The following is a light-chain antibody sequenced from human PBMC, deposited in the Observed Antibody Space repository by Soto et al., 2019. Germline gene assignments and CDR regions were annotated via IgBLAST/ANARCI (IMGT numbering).Light chain of an antibody. CDR2: DVS. J-gene: IGLJ1*01. CDR1: SSDVGGYNY. CDR3: SSYTSSSTYV. Sequence: QSALTQPASVSGSPGQSITIACTGTSSDVGGYNYVSWYQQYPGKAPRLVISDVSNRPSGVSNRFSGSKSGNSASLTISGIQDEDEADYYCSSYTSSSTYVFGTGTKLTVL. V-gene: IGLV2-14*01.